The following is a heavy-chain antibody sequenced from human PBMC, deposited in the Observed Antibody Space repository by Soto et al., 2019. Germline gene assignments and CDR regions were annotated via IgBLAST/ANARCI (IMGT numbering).Heavy chain of an antibody. D-gene: IGHD6-6*01. CDR2: SGGSDLST. J-gene: IGHJ3*02. CDR1: GFGFTFSTSA. Sequence: PGGSLRLSCAASGFGFTFSTSAMSWVRQAPGKCLEWVSASGGSDLSTHYVDSVKGRFTISRDSSKNTLYLQMNSLSAEDTAVYYCARIQLGYDAFDIWGQGTMVTVSS. CDR3: ARIQLGYDAFDI. V-gene: IGHV3-23*01.